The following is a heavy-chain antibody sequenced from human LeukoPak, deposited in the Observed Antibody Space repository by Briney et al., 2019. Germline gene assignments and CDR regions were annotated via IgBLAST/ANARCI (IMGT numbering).Heavy chain of an antibody. V-gene: IGHV4-59*01. CDR2: IYYSGST. CDR1: GGSISSYC. D-gene: IGHD4-23*01. CDR3: ASDYGGNPGLFDC. J-gene: IGHJ4*02. Sequence: TETLSLTCTVSGGSISSYCWSWIRQPPGKGLEWIGYIYYSGSTNYNPSLKSRVTISVDTSKNQFSLKLSSVTAADTAVYYCASDYGGNPGLFDCWGQGTLVTVSS.